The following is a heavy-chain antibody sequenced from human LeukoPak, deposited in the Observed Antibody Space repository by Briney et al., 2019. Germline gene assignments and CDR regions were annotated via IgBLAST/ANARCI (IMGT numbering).Heavy chain of an antibody. J-gene: IGHJ4*02. CDR1: GFTFSSYA. D-gene: IGHD4-17*01. CDR3: AKDQRAYGDYVPFDY. CDR2: ISGSGGST. Sequence: GGSLRLSCAASGFTFSSYAMSRVRQAPGKGLEWVSAISGSGGSTYYADSVKGRFTISRDNSKNTLYLQMNSLRAEDTAVYYCAKDQRAYGDYVPFDYWGQGTLVTVSS. V-gene: IGHV3-23*01.